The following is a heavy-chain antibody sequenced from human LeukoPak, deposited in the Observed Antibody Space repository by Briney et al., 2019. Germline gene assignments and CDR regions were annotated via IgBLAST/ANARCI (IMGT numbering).Heavy chain of an antibody. CDR3: ATGGYCSGGSCLDLDY. CDR2: IYYSGST. D-gene: IGHD2-15*01. J-gene: IGHJ4*02. CDR1: GGSIGSYY. V-gene: IGHV4-59*01. Sequence: SETLSLTCTVSGGSIGSYYWSWIRQPPGKGLEGIGYIYYSGSTNYNPSLKSRVTISVDTSKNQFSLKLSSVTAADTAVYYCATGGYCSGGSCLDLDYWGQGTLVTVSS.